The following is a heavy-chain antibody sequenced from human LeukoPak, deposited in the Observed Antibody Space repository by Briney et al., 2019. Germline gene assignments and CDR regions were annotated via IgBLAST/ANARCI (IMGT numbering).Heavy chain of an antibody. Sequence: GGSLRLSCAASGFTVSSNYMSWVRQTPGKGVEWVSVIYSGGSTYYADSVKGRYTISRDNSKNTLYLQMNSLRAEDTAVYYCARGVAGSLSASDIWGQGTMVTVSS. V-gene: IGHV3-66*01. J-gene: IGHJ3*02. D-gene: IGHD6-13*01. CDR3: ARGVAGSLSASDI. CDR2: IYSGGST. CDR1: GFTVSSNY.